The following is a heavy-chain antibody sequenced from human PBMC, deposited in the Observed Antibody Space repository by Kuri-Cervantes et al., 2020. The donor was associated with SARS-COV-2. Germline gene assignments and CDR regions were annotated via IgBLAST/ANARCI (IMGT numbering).Heavy chain of an antibody. V-gene: IGHV2-70*01. J-gene: IGHJ6*02. CDR2: IDWDDDK. CDR1: GFSLSTSGMC. Sequence: SGPTLVKPTQTLTLTCTFSGFSLSTSGMCVGWIRQPPGKALEWLALIDWDDDKYYSTSLKTRLTISKDTSKNQVVLTMTNMDPVDTATYYCARMKGYYYYYGMDVWGQGTTVTVSS. CDR3: ARMKGYYYYYGMDV.